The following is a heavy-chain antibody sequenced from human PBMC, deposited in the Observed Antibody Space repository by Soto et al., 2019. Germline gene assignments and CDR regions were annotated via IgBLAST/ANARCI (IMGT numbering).Heavy chain of an antibody. CDR2: MSYDGNSK. J-gene: IGHJ4*02. D-gene: IGHD2-21*01. V-gene: IGHV3-30-3*01. CDR3: ARGRTVRDHDDFDL. CDR1: GFTFSSYS. Sequence: QVQLVESGGGVVQPGRSLRLSCAASGFTFSSYSMHWVRQAPGKGLEWVAAMSYDGNSKYFADSVKGRFTISRDNSKNTLSLQMNSLGADNSAVYYCARGRTVRDHDDFDLWGQGTLVTVSS.